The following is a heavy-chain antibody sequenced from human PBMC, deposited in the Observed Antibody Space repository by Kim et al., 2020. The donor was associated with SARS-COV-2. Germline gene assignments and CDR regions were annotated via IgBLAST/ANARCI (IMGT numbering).Heavy chain of an antibody. CDR2: IYYSGST. CDR1: GGSISSSSYY. Sequence: SETLSITCTVSGGSISSSSYYWGWIRQPPGKGLEWIGSIYYSGSTYYNPSLKSRVTISVDTSKNQFSLKLSSVTAADTAVYYCARQEMTGIAAAGSWFDPWGQGTLVTVSS. J-gene: IGHJ5*02. D-gene: IGHD6-13*01. CDR3: ARQEMTGIAAAGSWFDP. V-gene: IGHV4-39*01.